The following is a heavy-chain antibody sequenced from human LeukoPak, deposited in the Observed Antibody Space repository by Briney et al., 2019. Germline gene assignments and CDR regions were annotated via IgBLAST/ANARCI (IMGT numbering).Heavy chain of an antibody. J-gene: IGHJ5*02. V-gene: IGHV3-7*01. CDR3: ARDLGQYYDTSDNWFDP. CDR2: IKQDGSEK. CDR1: GFTFSSYW. Sequence: GGSLRLSCAASGFTFSSYWMSWVRQAPGKGLEWVANIKQDGSEKYYVDSVKGRFTISRDNAKNTLNLQMNSLRAEDTAVYYCARDLGQYYDTSDNWFDPWGQGTLVTVSS. D-gene: IGHD3-22*01.